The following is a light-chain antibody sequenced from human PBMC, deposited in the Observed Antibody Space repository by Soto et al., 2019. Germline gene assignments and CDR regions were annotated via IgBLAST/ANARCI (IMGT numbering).Light chain of an antibody. CDR2: TVS. J-gene: IGKJ5*01. V-gene: IGKV3D-15*01. CDR1: QSVSSK. CDR3: QQYNNWPPIT. Sequence: EIVMTQSPATPSVSPGERATLSCRASQSVSSKLAWYQQKPGQAPRLLIHTVSTRATGIPARFSGSGSGTEFTLTISSLQSEDFAVYYCQQYNNWPPITFGQGTRLEIK.